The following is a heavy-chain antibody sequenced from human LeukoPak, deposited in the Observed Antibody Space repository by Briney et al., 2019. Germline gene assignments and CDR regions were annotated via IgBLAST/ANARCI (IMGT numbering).Heavy chain of an antibody. CDR3: ARGGSIAAAGTNVSYYFDY. Sequence: GSLRLACAASGFTFSSYSMNWVRQAPGKGLEWIGEINHSGSTNYNPSLKSRVTISVDTSKNQFSLKLSSVTAADTAVYYCARGGSIAAAGTNVSYYFDYWGQGTLVTVSS. D-gene: IGHD6-13*01. J-gene: IGHJ4*02. CDR2: INHSGST. V-gene: IGHV4-34*01. CDR1: GFTFSSYS.